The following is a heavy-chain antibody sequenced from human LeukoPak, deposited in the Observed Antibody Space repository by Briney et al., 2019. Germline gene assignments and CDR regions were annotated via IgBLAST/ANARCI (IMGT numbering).Heavy chain of an antibody. Sequence: GGSLRLSCAASGFTFSSYSMNWVRQAPGKGLEWVSSISSSSSYIYYADSVKGRFTISRDNAKNSLYLQMNSLRAEDTAVYYCAREESLAVAFDYWGQGTLVTVS. CDR3: AREESLAVAFDY. D-gene: IGHD6-19*01. CDR2: ISSSSSYI. V-gene: IGHV3-21*01. J-gene: IGHJ4*02. CDR1: GFTFSSYS.